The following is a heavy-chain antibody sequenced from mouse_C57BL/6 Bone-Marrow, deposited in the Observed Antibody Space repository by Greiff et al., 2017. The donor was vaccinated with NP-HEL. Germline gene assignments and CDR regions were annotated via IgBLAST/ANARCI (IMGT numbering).Heavy chain of an antibody. V-gene: IGHV14-4*01. Sequence: VQLQQSGAELVRPGASVKLSCTASGFNIKDDYMHWVKQRPEQGLEWIGWIDPENGDTESASKFQGKATITADTSSNTAYLQLSSLTSEDTAVYYCTPRSSWFAYWGQGTLVTVSA. CDR2: IDPENGDT. D-gene: IGHD1-1*01. CDR1: GFNIKDDY. CDR3: TPRSSWFAY. J-gene: IGHJ3*01.